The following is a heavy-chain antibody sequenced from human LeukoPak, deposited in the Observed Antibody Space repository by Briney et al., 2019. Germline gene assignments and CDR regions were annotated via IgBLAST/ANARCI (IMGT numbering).Heavy chain of an antibody. V-gene: IGHV4-39*01. CDR1: GGSISSTNYY. D-gene: IGHD2-15*01. Sequence: SETLSLTCTVSGGSISSTNYYWSWIRQPPGKGLEWIGSIYYSGSTYYNPSLKSRVTISVDTSKNQFSLKLSSVTAADTAVYYCARQYCSSSRCYSVEWFDPWGQGTLVTVSS. CDR3: ARQYCSSSRCYSVEWFDP. CDR2: IYYSGST. J-gene: IGHJ5*02.